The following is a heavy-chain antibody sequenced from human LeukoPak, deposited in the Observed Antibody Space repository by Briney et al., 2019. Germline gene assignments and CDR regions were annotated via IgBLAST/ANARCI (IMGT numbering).Heavy chain of an antibody. CDR1: GYTFTSYD. D-gene: IGHD3-16*02. CDR3: ARGRTHYDYVWGSYQGPNDY. J-gene: IGHJ4*02. V-gene: IGHV1-8*01. CDR2: MNPNSGNT. Sequence: GASVKVSCKASGYTFTSYDINWVRQATGQGLEWMGWMNPNSGNTGYPQKFQGRVTMTRNTSISTAYMELSSLRSEDTAVYYCARGRTHYDYVWGSYQGPNDYWGQGTLVTVSS.